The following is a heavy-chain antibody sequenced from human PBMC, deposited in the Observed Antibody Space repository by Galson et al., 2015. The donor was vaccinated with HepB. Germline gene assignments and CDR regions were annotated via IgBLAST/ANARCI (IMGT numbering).Heavy chain of an antibody. V-gene: IGHV1-2*06. D-gene: IGHD3-22*01. CDR1: GYTFTGYY. J-gene: IGHJ4*02. CDR3: ATLREIVAPDKLALDY. CDR2: MNPNSGGT. Sequence: SCKASGYTFTGYYMHWVRQAPGQGLEWMGRMNPNSGGTNYPQKFQGRVTMTRDTSISTAYMELSTLTYDDTAVYYCATLREIVAPDKLALDYWGQGTLITVSS.